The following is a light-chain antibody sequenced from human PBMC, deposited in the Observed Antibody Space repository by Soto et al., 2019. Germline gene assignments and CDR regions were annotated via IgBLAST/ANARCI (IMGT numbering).Light chain of an antibody. CDR3: QQGNTFPYT. Sequence: DIQMTQSPSSVSASVGDRVTITCRASQGISSWLAWYQQKPGKAPKLLICPASGLQTGVPSRFSGSGSGTFFTLTISSLQPEDFATYFCQQGNTFPYTFGQGTKVDIK. V-gene: IGKV1-12*01. CDR1: QGISSW. J-gene: IGKJ2*01. CDR2: PAS.